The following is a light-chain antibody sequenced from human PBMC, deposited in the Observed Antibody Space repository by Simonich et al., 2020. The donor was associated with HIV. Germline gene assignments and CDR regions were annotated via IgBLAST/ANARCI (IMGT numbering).Light chain of an antibody. J-gene: IGKJ4*01. CDR1: QGISSY. V-gene: IGKV1-8*01. Sequence: IQMTQSPSSVSASVGDRVTITCRVSQGISSYLAWYQKEEGKAPKLLIYAASTLQSGVPSRFRGSGSGTDFTLTISLQSEDSATYSCQQYYSYPLTFGGGTKVEIK. CDR2: AAS. CDR3: QQYYSYPLT.